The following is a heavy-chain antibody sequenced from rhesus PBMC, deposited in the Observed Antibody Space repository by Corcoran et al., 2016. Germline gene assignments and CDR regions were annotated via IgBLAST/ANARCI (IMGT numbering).Heavy chain of an antibody. D-gene: IGHD3-3*01. CDR1: GYSISSGYG. J-gene: IGHJ4*01. CDR3: AREEFLDWLSFDY. CDR2: ISYSGGT. V-gene: IGHV4-122*02. Sequence: QLQLQESGPGLVKPSETLSLTCAVSGYSISSGYGWSWIRQPPGKGLEWIGYISYSGGTSYNPTLKSRVTISRDTSKNQFSLKLSSVTAADTAVYYCAREEFLDWLSFDYWGQGVLVTVSS.